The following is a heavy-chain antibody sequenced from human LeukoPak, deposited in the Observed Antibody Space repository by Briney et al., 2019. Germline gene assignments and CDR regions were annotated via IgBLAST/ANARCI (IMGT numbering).Heavy chain of an antibody. V-gene: IGHV1-46*01. CDR1: GYTFTSYY. J-gene: IGHJ5*02. CDR2: INPSGGST. D-gene: IGHD3-10*01. Sequence: RASVKVSCKASGYTFTSYYMHWVRQAPGQGLEWMGIINPSGGSTSYAQKFQGRVTMTRDTSTSTVYMELSSPRSEDTAVYYCGRWFGELGIFDPWGQGTLVTVSS. CDR3: GRWFGELGIFDP.